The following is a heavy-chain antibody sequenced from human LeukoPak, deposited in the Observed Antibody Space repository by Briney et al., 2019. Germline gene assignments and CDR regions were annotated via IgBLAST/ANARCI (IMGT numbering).Heavy chain of an antibody. Sequence: PSETLSLTCTVSGGSISSSSYYWGWIRQPPGKGLEWIGSIYHSGSTNYNPSLKSRVTISVDTSKNQFSLKLSSVTAADTAVYCCAREERAIQIIRRKKNNWFDPWGQGTLVTVSS. CDR3: AREERAIQIIRRKKNNWFDP. CDR1: GGSISSSSYY. D-gene: IGHD2-21*01. CDR2: IYHSGST. V-gene: IGHV4-39*07. J-gene: IGHJ5*02.